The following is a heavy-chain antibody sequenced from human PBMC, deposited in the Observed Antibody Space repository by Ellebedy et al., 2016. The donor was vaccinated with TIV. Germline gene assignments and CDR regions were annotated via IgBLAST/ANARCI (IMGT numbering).Heavy chain of an antibody. CDR1: GFTFSSYS. J-gene: IGHJ4*02. CDR2: ISSSSSYI. CDR3: ARDPHDSSGTFDY. Sequence: GGSLRLSXAASGFTFSSYSMNWVRQAPGKGLEWVSSISSSSSYIYYADSVKGRFTISRDNAKNSLYLQMNSLRAEDTAVYYCARDPHDSSGTFDYWGQGTLVTVSS. D-gene: IGHD3-22*01. V-gene: IGHV3-21*01.